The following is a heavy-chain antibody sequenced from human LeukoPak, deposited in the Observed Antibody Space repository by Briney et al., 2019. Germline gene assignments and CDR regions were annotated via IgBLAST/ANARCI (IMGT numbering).Heavy chain of an antibody. V-gene: IGHV3-30-3*01. CDR3: ARDSQYSSGWYDAFDI. Sequence: GGSLRLSCAASGFTFSSYAMHWVRQAPGKGLEWVAVISYDGSNKYYADSVKGRFTISRDNSKNTLYLQMNSLRAEDTAVYYCARDSQYSSGWYDAFDIWGQGTMVTVSS. D-gene: IGHD6-19*01. CDR1: GFTFSSYA. CDR2: ISYDGSNK. J-gene: IGHJ3*02.